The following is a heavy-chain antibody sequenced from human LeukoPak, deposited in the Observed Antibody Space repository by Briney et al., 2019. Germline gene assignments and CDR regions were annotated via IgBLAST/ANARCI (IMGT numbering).Heavy chain of an antibody. V-gene: IGHV3-48*03. CDR3: ARGMASTFYGSGSYLYGMDV. J-gene: IGHJ6*04. Sequence: GGSLRLSCAASGFTFSSYEMNWVRQAPGKGLEWVSYISSSGSTIYYADSVKGRFTISRDNAKNSLYLQMNSLRAEDTAVYYCARGMASTFYGSGSYLYGMDVWGKGTTVTVSS. D-gene: IGHD3-10*01. CDR1: GFTFSSYE. CDR2: ISSSGSTI.